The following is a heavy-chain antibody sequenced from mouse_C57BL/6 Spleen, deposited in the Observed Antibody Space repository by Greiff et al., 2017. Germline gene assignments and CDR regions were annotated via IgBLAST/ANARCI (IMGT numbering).Heavy chain of an antibody. CDR1: GYTFTDYY. CDR2: INPNNGGT. D-gene: IGHD4-1*01. J-gene: IGHJ1*03. Sequence: EVQLQQSGPELVKPGASVKMSCKASGYTFTDYYMHWVKQSPGKSLEWIGYINPNNGGTSYNQKFKGKATLTVNKSSSTAYMELRSLTSEDSAVYYCARSNWGYWYFDVWGTGTTVTVSS. CDR3: ARSNWGYWYFDV. V-gene: IGHV1-22*01.